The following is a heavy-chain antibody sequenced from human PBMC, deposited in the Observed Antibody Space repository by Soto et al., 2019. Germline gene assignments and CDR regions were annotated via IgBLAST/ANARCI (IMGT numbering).Heavy chain of an antibody. D-gene: IGHD3-22*01. V-gene: IGHV1-18*04. CDR2: ISAYNGNT. J-gene: IGHJ3*02. CDR3: ATPGRYDSRSKRDGFDI. Sequence: QVQLVQSGAEVKKPGASVKVSCKASGYTFTSYGISWVRQAPGQGLEWMGWISAYNGNTNYAQKIQGRVTMTTDTTASTAYMELRSLRSDDTAVYYCATPGRYDSRSKRDGFDIWGQGTMVTVSS. CDR1: GYTFTSYG.